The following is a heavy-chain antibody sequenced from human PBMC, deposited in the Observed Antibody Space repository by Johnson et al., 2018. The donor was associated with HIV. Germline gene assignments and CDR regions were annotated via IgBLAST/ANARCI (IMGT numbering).Heavy chain of an antibody. CDR1: GFTFSSYA. J-gene: IGHJ3*02. D-gene: IGHD6-6*01. CDR3: ARENTFLDIASRGDAFDI. CDR2: ISYDGSNK. V-gene: IGHV3-30*04. Sequence: QVQQVESGGGVVQPGRSLRLSCAASGFTFSSYAMHWVRQAPGKGLEWVAVISYDGSNKYYADSVKGRFTISRDNSKNTLYLQMNSLRVEDTAVYYCARENTFLDIASRGDAFDIWGQGTMVTVSS.